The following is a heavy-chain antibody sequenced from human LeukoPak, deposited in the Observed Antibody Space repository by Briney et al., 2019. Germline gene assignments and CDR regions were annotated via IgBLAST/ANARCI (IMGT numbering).Heavy chain of an antibody. D-gene: IGHD5-24*01. V-gene: IGHV3-30-3*01. CDR2: ISYDGSNK. J-gene: IGHJ4*02. CDR1: GFTFSSYA. CDR3: ARREYYFDY. Sequence: PGGSLRLSCAASGFTFSSYAMHWVRQAPGKGLEWVAVISYDGSNKYYADSVKGRFTISRDNSKNTLYLQMNSLRAEDTAVYYCARREYYFDYWGQGTLVTVSS.